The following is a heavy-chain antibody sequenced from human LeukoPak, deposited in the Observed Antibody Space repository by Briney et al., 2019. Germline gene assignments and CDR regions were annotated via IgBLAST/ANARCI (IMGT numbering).Heavy chain of an antibody. D-gene: IGHD4-17*01. CDR3: ARDWATNYGDYYTDY. J-gene: IGHJ4*02. V-gene: IGHV4-30-4*08. Sequence: PSETLSLTCTVSGGSISSGDYYWSWIRQPPGKGLEWIGYIYYSGSTYYNPSLKSRVTISVDTSKNQFSLKLSSVTAADTAVYYCARDWATNYGDYYTDYWGQGTLVTVSS. CDR1: GGSISSGDYY. CDR2: IYYSGST.